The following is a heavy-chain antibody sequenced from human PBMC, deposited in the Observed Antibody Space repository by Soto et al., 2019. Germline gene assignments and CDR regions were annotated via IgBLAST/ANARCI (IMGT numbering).Heavy chain of an antibody. CDR1: GGSISSYY. CDR2: IYYSGST. D-gene: IGHD2-2*02. Sequence: SETLSLTCTVSGGSISSYYWSWIRQPPGKGLEWIGYIYYSGSTNYNPSLKSRVTISVDTSKNQFSLRLSSVTAADTAVYYCARGGPIGYCSSTSCYSRGSRKRNWFDPWGQGTLVTVSS. CDR3: ARGGPIGYCSSTSCYSRGSRKRNWFDP. J-gene: IGHJ5*02. V-gene: IGHV4-59*01.